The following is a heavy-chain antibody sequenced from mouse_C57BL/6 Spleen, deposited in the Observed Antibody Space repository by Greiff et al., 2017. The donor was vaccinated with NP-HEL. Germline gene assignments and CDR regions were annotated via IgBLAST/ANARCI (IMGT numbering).Heavy chain of an antibody. D-gene: IGHD1-1*01. CDR2: IYPGDGDT. J-gene: IGHJ2*01. V-gene: IGHV1-82*01. CDR1: GYAFSSSW. Sequence: QVQLQQPGPELVKPGASVKLSCKASGYAFSSSWMNWVKQRPGKGLEWIGRIYPGDGDTNYNGKFKGKATLPADKSSSTDYMQRSSLTSEDAAVNFCARDYGSSDWGQGTTLTVSS. CDR3: ARDYGSSD.